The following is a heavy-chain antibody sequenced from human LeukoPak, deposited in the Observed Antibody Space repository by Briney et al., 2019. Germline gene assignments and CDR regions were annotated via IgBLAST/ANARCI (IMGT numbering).Heavy chain of an antibody. CDR2: IPGSGGAT. Sequence: PGGSLRLSCEASGFTFSSYAIRWVRQAPGTGLEWVSSIPGSGGATYYADSVRGRFSISRDSSKNTVYLQMNSLRDEDTAVYYCARARPWDSNRSYYFGMDVWGHGTTVTVSS. J-gene: IGHJ6*02. CDR1: GFTFSSYA. CDR3: ARARPWDSNRSYYFGMDV. D-gene: IGHD3-16*02. V-gene: IGHV3-23*01.